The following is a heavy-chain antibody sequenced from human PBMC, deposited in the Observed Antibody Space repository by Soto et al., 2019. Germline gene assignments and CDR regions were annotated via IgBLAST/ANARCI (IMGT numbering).Heavy chain of an antibody. Sequence: QVQLVESGGDLVKPGGSLRLSCAASGFTFSDYYMTWIRQAPGKGLEWVSYISSSSTYTNYADSVRGRFTISRDNAKNSLYLQMNSLRAEDTAVYYCARRSSESLDYWGQGTLVTVSS. CDR2: ISSSSTYT. CDR3: ARRSSESLDY. J-gene: IGHJ4*02. D-gene: IGHD2-15*01. CDR1: GFTFSDYY. V-gene: IGHV3-11*05.